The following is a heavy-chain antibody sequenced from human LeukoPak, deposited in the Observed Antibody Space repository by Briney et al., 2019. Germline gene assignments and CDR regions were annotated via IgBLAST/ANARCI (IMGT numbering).Heavy chain of an antibody. V-gene: IGHV5-51*01. D-gene: IGHD3-22*01. CDR1: GYGFTSYW. CDR2: IYPGDSDT. CDR3: ARQYYAYYDSRGYYIDY. Sequence: GESLKISCNGSGYGFTSYWIGWVRQMPGEGLVWMGIIYPGDSDTRYSPSFQGQVTISADKSISTAYLQWSSLKASDTAMYYCARQYYAYYDSRGYYIDYLGQGTLVTVSS. J-gene: IGHJ4*02.